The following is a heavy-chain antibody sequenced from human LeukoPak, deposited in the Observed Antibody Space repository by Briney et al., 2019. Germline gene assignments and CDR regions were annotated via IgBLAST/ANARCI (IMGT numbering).Heavy chain of an antibody. D-gene: IGHD6-13*01. Sequence: GGSLRLSCAPSGFTVSSTYMTWFRQPPGKGLEWVSLIDSGGFTYYADSVKGRFTISRDNSKNTLYLQMNSLRAEDTAVYYCARPTSSWYPWAVDIWGQGTMVTVSS. CDR2: IDSGGFT. V-gene: IGHV3-53*01. CDR3: ARPTSSWYPWAVDI. CDR1: GFTVSSTY. J-gene: IGHJ3*02.